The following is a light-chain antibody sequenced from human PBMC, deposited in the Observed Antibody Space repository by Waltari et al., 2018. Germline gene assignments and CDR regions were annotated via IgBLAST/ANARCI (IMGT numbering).Light chain of an antibody. CDR3: QQSYSTRWT. CDR1: QSISSY. Sequence: DIQMTQSPSSLSASVGDRVTITCRASQSISSYLNWYQQKPGKAPKLLTYAASSLQSGVPSRFSGSGSGTDFTLTISSLQPEDFATYYCQQSYSTRWTFGQGTK. J-gene: IGKJ1*01. CDR2: AAS. V-gene: IGKV1-39*01.